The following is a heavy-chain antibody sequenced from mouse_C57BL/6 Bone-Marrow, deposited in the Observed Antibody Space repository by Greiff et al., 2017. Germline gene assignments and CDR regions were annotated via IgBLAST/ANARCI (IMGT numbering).Heavy chain of an antibody. D-gene: IGHD1-1*01. CDR3: ARFITTGVGAMDD. J-gene: IGHJ4*01. CDR2: INPNNGGT. Sequence: VQLQQSGPELVKPGASVKMSCKASGYTFTDYNMHWVKQSHGKSLEWIGYINPNNGGTSYNQKFKGKATLTVNKSSSTAYMELRSLTSEDSAVYYCARFITTGVGAMDDWGQGTSVTVSS. V-gene: IGHV1-22*01. CDR1: GYTFTDYN.